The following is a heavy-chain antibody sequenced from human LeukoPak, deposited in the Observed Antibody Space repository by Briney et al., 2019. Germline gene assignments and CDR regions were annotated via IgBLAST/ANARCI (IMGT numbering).Heavy chain of an antibody. V-gene: IGHV4-39*07. J-gene: IGHJ4*02. D-gene: IGHD5-18*01. Sequence: PSETLSLTCTVSAGSISSSSYYWGWIRQPPGKGLEWIGSIYYSGSTYYNPSLKSRVTISVDTSKNQFSLKLSSVTAADTAVYYCAREGYSYGSFDYWGQGTLVTVSS. CDR3: AREGYSYGSFDY. CDR2: IYYSGST. CDR1: AGSISSSSYY.